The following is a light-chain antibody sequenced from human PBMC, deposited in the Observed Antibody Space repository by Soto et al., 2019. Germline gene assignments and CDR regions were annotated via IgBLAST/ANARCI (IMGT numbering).Light chain of an antibody. J-gene: IGKJ1*01. CDR2: HSS. Sequence: IVMTQSQGTLSLSAGDRATLSCRASQSITTHLAWYQQRPGQAPRLPIYHSSTRATGVPTRFSGSGSGTDFTLTINSLQSEDIAVYYCQQYNTWHRTFGQGTKVEIK. V-gene: IGKV3-15*01. CDR3: QQYNTWHRT. CDR1: QSITTH.